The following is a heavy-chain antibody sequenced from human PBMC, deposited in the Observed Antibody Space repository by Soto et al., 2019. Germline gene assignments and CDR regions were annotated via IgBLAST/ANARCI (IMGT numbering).Heavy chain of an antibody. CDR2: TYYRSKWYN. CDR1: GDSVSGNSAA. J-gene: IGHJ4*02. V-gene: IGHV6-1*01. D-gene: IGHD3-3*01. Sequence: PSQTLSLTCAISGDSVSGNSAAWNWIRQSPSRGLEWLGRTYYRSKWYNDYAVSVKSRITINPDTSKNQFSLQLNSVTPEDTAVYYCARADYDFWSGYFYYFDYWGQGTLVTVSS. CDR3: ARADYDFWSGYFYYFDY.